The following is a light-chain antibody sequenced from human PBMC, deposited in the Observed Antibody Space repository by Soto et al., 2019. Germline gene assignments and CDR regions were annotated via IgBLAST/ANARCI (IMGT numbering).Light chain of an antibody. CDR1: QHVSGN. J-gene: IGKJ2*01. CDR3: QQYNKWPYT. Sequence: EIVMTQSPATLSVSPGGSATLSCRASQHVSGNLAWYRQKPGQAPTLLIYRASTRATGIPAKFSGSGSGTEFTLTISSLQSEDFAVYYCQQYNKWPYTFGQGTKLEI. V-gene: IGKV3-15*01. CDR2: RAS.